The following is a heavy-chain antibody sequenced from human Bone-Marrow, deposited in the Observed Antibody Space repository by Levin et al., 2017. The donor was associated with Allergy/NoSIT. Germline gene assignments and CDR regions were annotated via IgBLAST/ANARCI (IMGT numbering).Heavy chain of an antibody. CDR1: GYTFSNAW. Sequence: GESLKISCAASGYTFSNAWMSWVRQAPGKGLEWVGRIRSETDGGTTDYAAPVKGRFTISRDDSKNTLYLQMNSLKTEDTAVYYCTTDALIWFGESAAPWAQATLVTVSS. D-gene: IGHD3-10*01. CDR2: IRSETDGGTT. J-gene: IGHJ5*02. CDR3: TTDALIWFGESAAP. V-gene: IGHV3-15*01.